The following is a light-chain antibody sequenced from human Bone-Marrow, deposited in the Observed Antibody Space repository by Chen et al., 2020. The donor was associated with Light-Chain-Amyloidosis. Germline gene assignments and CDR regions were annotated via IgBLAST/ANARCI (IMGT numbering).Light chain of an antibody. CDR3: QAWDSSTGV. V-gene: IGLV3-1*01. CDR1: KLGDKY. J-gene: IGLJ1*01. CDR2: QDS. Sequence: SYELTPPPSVSVSTGQTATITCSGDKLGDKYASWYQQKPGQSPVVVIYQDSKRPSGIPERFSGSNSGNTATLTISGTQAMDEADYYCQAWDSSTGVFGTGTKVTVL.